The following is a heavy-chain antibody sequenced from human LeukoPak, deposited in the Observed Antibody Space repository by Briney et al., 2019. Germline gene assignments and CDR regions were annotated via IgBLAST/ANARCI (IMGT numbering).Heavy chain of an antibody. J-gene: IGHJ4*02. CDR2: MYSGRNT. Sequence: GGSLRLSCAASEFTVSGNYMSWVRQAPGKGLECVSVMYSGRNTYYADSVKGRFTISRDNSKSTLYLQMNNLRAEDTAVYYCVVKLDYYYESRGYYYEGIDYWGQGTLVTVSS. V-gene: IGHV3-53*01. D-gene: IGHD3-22*01. CDR1: EFTVSGNY. CDR3: VVKLDYYYESRGYYYEGIDY.